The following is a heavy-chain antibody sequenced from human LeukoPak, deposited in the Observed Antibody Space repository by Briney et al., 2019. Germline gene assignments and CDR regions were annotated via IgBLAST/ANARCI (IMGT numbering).Heavy chain of an antibody. Sequence: PGGSLRLSCAASGFTFSSYAMSWVRQAPGKGLEWVSAISGSGGSTYYADSVKGRFTISRDNSKNTLYLQMNSLRAEDTAVYYCARARGGGVPSSGWYFDYWGQGTLVTVSS. CDR1: GFTFSSYA. CDR3: ARARGGGVPSSGWYFDY. D-gene: IGHD6-19*01. J-gene: IGHJ4*02. V-gene: IGHV3-23*01. CDR2: ISGSGGST.